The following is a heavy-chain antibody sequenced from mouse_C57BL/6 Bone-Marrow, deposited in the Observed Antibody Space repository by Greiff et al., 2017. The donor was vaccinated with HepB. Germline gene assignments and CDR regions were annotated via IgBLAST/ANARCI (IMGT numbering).Heavy chain of an antibody. V-gene: IGHV14-4*01. D-gene: IGHD2-4*01. Sequence: VQLQQPGAELVRPGASVKLSCTASGFNIKDDYMHWVKQRPEQGLEWIGWIDPENGDTEYASKFQGKATITADTSSNTAYLQLSSLTSEDTAVYYCTTSDYDDYWGQGTTLTVSS. J-gene: IGHJ2*01. CDR1: GFNIKDDY. CDR2: IDPENGDT. CDR3: TTSDYDDY.